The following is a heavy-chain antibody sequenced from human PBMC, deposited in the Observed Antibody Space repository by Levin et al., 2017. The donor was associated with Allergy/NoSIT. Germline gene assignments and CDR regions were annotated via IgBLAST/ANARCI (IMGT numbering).Heavy chain of an antibody. CDR3: VKEEWYRYDN. D-gene: IGHD3-3*01. J-gene: IGHJ4*02. V-gene: IGHV3-11*01. Sequence: GESLKISCSASGFSFSDYYMTWIRQAPGKGLEWVSYSGNSDGMRGVSDSVKGRFTISRDNGRNSLYLQMNSLRAEDTAIYYCVKEEWYRYDNWGQGTLVTVSS. CDR2: SGNSDGMR. CDR1: GFSFSDYY.